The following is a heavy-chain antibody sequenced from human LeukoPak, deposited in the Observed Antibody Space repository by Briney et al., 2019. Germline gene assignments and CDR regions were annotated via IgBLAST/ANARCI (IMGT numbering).Heavy chain of an antibody. J-gene: IGHJ6*03. Sequence: GGSLRLSCAASGFTFSSYWMSWVRQAPGKGLEWVANIKQDGSEKYYVDSVKGRFTISRDNAKNSLYLQMNSLRAEDTAVYYCARDGAVVGSSSNYYYYMDVWGKGTTVTVSS. D-gene: IGHD6-6*01. CDR1: GFTFSSYW. CDR3: ARDGAVVGSSSNYYYYMDV. CDR2: IKQDGSEK. V-gene: IGHV3-7*01.